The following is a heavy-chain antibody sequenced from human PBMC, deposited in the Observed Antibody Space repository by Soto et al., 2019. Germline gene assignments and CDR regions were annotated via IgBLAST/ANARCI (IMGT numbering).Heavy chain of an antibody. J-gene: IGHJ4*02. V-gene: IGHV1-18*01. CDR3: VRFASSGWYTGGY. CDR2: ISPYSGNT. Sequence: QVQLVQSGAEVKKPGASVKVSCKASGYTFTNYDIGWVRQAPVQGLEWMGWISPYSGNTKFIQKVQGRVTMTTDTFTSTAYTALRSLRSDDTAVYYCVRFASSGWYTGGYWGQGTLVTVSS. D-gene: IGHD6-19*01. CDR1: GYTFTNYD.